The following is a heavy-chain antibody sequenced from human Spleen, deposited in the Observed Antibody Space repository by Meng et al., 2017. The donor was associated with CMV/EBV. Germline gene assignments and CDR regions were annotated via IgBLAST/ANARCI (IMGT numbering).Heavy chain of an antibody. D-gene: IGHD7-27*01. CDR2: INHSGST. V-gene: IGHV4-34*01. J-gene: IGHJ5*02. CDR3: ARGRPRLRWFDP. Sequence: LPCGVYCESLSDYFWTWIRPPPGKGLEWIGEINHSGSTNYNPSLKSRVAISVDTSKTQFSLNLRSVTAADTAVYYCARGRPRLRWFDPWGQGTLVTVSS. CDR1: CESLSDYF.